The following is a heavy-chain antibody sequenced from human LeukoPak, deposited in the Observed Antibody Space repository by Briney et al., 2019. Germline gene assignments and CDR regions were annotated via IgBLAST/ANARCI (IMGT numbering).Heavy chain of an antibody. V-gene: IGHV1-69*05. J-gene: IGHJ3*02. CDR2: IIPIFGTA. Sequence: GASVKVSCKASGGTFSSYAISWVRQAPGQGLEWMGGIIPIFGTANYAQKFQGRVTITTDESTSTAYMELSSLRSEDTAVYYCARGIVVVPAAHTGNYAFDIWGQGTMVTVSS. CDR3: ARGIVVVPAAHTGNYAFDI. D-gene: IGHD2-2*01. CDR1: GGTFSSYA.